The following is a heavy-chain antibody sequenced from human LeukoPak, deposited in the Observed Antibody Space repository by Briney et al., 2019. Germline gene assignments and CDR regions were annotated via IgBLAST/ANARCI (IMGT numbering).Heavy chain of an antibody. D-gene: IGHD3-16*01. J-gene: IGHJ5*02. Sequence: GGSLRLPCAASGFTVSSNYMSWVRQAPGKGLEWVSVIYSGGSTYYADSVKGRFTISRDNSKNTLYLQMNSLRAEDTAVYYCASSENYDYVWGPWGQGTLVTVSS. CDR2: IYSGGST. V-gene: IGHV3-66*01. CDR3: ASSENYDYVWGP. CDR1: GFTVSSNY.